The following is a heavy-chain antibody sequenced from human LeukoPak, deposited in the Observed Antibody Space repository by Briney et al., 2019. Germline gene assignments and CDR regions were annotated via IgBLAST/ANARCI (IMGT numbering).Heavy chain of an antibody. CDR2: IYPGDSDT. CDR3: ARQTYVLRYFDWLSSNAFDI. Sequence: GESLKISCKGSGYSFTSYWIGWVRQMPGKGLEWMGIIYPGDSDTRYSPSFQGQATISADKSISTAYLQWSSLKASDTAMYYCARQTYVLRYFDWLSSNAFDIWGQGTMVTVSS. J-gene: IGHJ3*02. D-gene: IGHD3-9*01. CDR1: GYSFTSYW. V-gene: IGHV5-51*01.